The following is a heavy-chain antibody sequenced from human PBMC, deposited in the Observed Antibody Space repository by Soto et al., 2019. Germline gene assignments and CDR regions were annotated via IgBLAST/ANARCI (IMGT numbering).Heavy chain of an antibody. CDR1: GGSFSGYY. D-gene: IGHD6-19*01. V-gene: IGHV4-34*01. J-gene: IGHJ4*02. Sequence: PSETLSLTCAVYGGSFSGYYWSWIRQPPGKGLEWIGEINHSGSTNYNPSLKSRVTISVDTSKNQFSLKLSSVTAADTAVYYCARRAIAVAATGDYWGQGTLVTVSS. CDR3: ARRAIAVAATGDY. CDR2: INHSGST.